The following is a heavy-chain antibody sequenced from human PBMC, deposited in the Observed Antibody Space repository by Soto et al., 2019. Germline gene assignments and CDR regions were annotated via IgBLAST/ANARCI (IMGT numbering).Heavy chain of an antibody. CDR1: GFTFRRNN. Sequence: LRLSCEAAGFTFRRNNMSCVRPAALRGLAWVAFISSSGDYLYYADSVKGRFIISRDNFQNSLILQMNKLRADDTAVYSCVRGVDDEDGAAAPWFDFENWGQGTPVTVSS. CDR3: VRGVDDEDGAAAPWFDFEN. J-gene: IGHJ4*02. D-gene: IGHD6-25*01. V-gene: IGHV3-21*01. CDR2: ISSSGDYL.